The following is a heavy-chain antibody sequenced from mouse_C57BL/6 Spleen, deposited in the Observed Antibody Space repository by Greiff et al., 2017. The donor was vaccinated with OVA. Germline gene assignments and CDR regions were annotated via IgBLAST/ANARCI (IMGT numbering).Heavy chain of an antibody. CDR2: INPSNGGT. V-gene: IGHV1-53*01. Sequence: QVQLQQPGTELVKPGASVKLSCKASGYTFTSYWMHWVKQRPGQGLEWIGNINPSNGGTNYNEKFKSKATLTVDKSSSTAYMQLSSLTSEDSAVYECERRIFITTVVATDYYAMDYWGQGTSVTVSS. J-gene: IGHJ4*01. CDR1: GYTFTSYW. CDR3: ERRIFITTVVATDYYAMDY. D-gene: IGHD1-1*01.